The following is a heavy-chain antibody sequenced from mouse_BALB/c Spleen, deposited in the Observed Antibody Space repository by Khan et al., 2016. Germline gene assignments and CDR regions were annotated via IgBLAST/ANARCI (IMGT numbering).Heavy chain of an antibody. J-gene: IGHJ3*01. CDR1: GFDFSRYW. CDR2: INPDSSTI. CDR3: ARAGYYGYLAY. Sequence: EVKLLESGGGLVQPGGSLKLSCAASGFDFSRYWMSWVRQAPGKGLEWIGEINPDSSTINYTQSLKDKFIISRDNAKNTPYLQMSKVRSEDTALYYCARAGYYGYLAYWGQGTLVTVSA. V-gene: IGHV4-1*02. D-gene: IGHD1-1*01.